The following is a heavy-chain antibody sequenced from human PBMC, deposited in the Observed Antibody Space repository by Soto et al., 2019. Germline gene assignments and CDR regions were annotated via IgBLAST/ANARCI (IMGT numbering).Heavy chain of an antibody. D-gene: IGHD3-9*01. CDR3: QRVDRLSRYLGFDT. Sequence: ASVKVSCKASGYTFTSYGISWVRQAPGQGLEWMGWISAYNGNTNYAQKLQGRVTMTTDTSTSTAYMELRSLRSDDTAVYSCQRVDRLSRYLGFDTWGQGTLVTVSS. J-gene: IGHJ5*02. V-gene: IGHV1-18*01. CDR1: GYTFTSYG. CDR2: ISAYNGNT.